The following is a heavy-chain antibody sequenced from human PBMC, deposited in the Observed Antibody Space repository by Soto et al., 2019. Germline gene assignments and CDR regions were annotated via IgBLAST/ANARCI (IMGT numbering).Heavy chain of an antibody. D-gene: IGHD3-22*01. Sequence: QVQLQESGPGLVMPSQTLSLTCTVSGGSIGRGDYYWSWIRQPPGKGLEWIGYIYYTGSTYYSPSLKSRLILSIDTSKHQLSLKLSSVTAADTAVYYCARAFDDSSGYYGGLGYWGQGTLVTVSS. J-gene: IGHJ4*02. CDR3: ARAFDDSSGYYGGLGY. CDR2: IYYTGST. V-gene: IGHV4-30-4*01. CDR1: GGSIGRGDYY.